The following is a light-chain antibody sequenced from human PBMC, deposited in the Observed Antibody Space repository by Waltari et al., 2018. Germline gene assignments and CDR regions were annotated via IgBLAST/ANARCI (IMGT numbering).Light chain of an antibody. CDR2: WAS. CDR3: QQYYSSWT. J-gene: IGKJ1*01. CDR1: QSVLYNANNQTY. V-gene: IGKV4-1*01. Sequence: IVMTQSPDSLAVSLGERATINCKSSQSVLYNANNQTYLAWYQQNPGQPPKLLIYWASTRESGVPDRFSGGGSGTDFTLTISSLQAEDVAVYYCQQYYSSWTFGQGTKVEIK.